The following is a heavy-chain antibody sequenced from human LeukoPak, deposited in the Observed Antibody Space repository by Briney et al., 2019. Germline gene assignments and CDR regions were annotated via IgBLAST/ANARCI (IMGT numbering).Heavy chain of an antibody. Sequence: SETLSLTCTVSGGSISGSSYYWGWIRQPPGRGLEWNGNIYYSGSTYDNPSLKSRVTISVDTSKNQFSLKLSSVTAADTAVYYCASAKTNCGGDCYLFDYWGQGTLVTVSS. CDR3: ASAKTNCGGDCYLFDY. D-gene: IGHD2-21*02. CDR1: GGSISGSSYY. V-gene: IGHV4-39*01. J-gene: IGHJ4*02. CDR2: IYYSGST.